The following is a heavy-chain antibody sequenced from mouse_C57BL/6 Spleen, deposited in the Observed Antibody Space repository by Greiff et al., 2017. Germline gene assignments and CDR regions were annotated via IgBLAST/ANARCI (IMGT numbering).Heavy chain of an antibody. CDR1: GFNIKNTY. V-gene: IGHV14-3*01. CDR2: IDPANGNT. J-gene: IGHJ3*01. CDR3: AFYYYGSSTAWFAY. Sequence: EVMLVESVAELVRPGASVKLSCTASGFNIKNTYMHWVKQRPEQGLEWIGRIDPANGNTKYAPKFQGKATITADTSSNTAYLQLSSLTSEDTAIYYCAFYYYGSSTAWFAYWGQGTLVTVSA. D-gene: IGHD1-1*01.